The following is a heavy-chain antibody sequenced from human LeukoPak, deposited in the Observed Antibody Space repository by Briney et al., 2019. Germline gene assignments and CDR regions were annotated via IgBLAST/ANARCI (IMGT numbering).Heavy chain of an antibody. V-gene: IGHV3-23*01. Sequence: SLRLSCAGSGFTFSSYAMSWVRQAPGKGLEWVSTISGSGGAGTYYADSVKGRFTVSRDNSRNTLYLPMNSLRAEDTAVYYCVKDRGGSPFYGMDVWGQGTTVTVSS. D-gene: IGHD1-26*01. J-gene: IGHJ6*02. CDR2: ISGSGGAGT. CDR3: VKDRGGSPFYGMDV. CDR1: GFTFSSYA.